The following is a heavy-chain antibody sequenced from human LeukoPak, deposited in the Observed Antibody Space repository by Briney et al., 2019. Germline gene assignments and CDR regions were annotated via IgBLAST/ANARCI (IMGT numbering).Heavy chain of an antibody. CDR1: GFTFSSYV. D-gene: IGHD5-24*01. V-gene: IGHV3-23*01. CDR3: VTRDAYKPRYFMDV. CDR2: ISGSGGST. J-gene: IGHJ6*03. Sequence: GGSLRLSCAASGFTFSSYVMTWVRQAPGKGLEWVSGISGSGGSTYYADSVKGRFTISRENSKNTLYLQMNSLKTEDTAVYYCVTRDAYKPRYFMDVWGKGTTVTVSS.